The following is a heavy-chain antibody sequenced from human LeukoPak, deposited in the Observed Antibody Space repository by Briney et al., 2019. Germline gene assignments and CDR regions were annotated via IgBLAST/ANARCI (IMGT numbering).Heavy chain of an antibody. CDR2: IYTSGST. Sequence: SETLSLTCTVSGGSISSYYWSWIRQPPGKGLEWIGRIYTSGSTNYNPSLKSRVTMSVDTSKNQFSLKLSSVTAADTAVYYCARESYDILTGHDYWGQGTLVTVSS. CDR3: ARESYDILTGHDY. CDR1: GGSISSYY. V-gene: IGHV4-4*07. D-gene: IGHD3-9*01. J-gene: IGHJ4*02.